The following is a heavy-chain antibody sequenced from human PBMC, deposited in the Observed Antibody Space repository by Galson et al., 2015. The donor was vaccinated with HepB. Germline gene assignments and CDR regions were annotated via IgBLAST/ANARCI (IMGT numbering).Heavy chain of an antibody. CDR3: ATNTPAAVMRASGMDV. D-gene: IGHD2-2*01. CDR1: GSILSSYS. V-gene: IGHV3-21*01. Sequence: SLRLSCAASGSILSSYSMYWVRQAPGKGLEWVSSMSSSTNYIYYADSVKGRFTVSIDNAKNSLFLQMNSLRAEDTAVYYCATNTPAAVMRASGMDVWGQGTAVTVSS. CDR2: MSSSTNYI. J-gene: IGHJ6*02.